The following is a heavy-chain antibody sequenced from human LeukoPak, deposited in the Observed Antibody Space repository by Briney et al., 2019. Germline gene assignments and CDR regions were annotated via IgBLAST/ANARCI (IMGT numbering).Heavy chain of an antibody. Sequence: GASVKVSCKASGGTFSSYAISWVRQAPGQGLEWMGRIIPILGIANYAQKFQGRVTITADKSTSTAYMELSSLRSEDTAVYYCARDGPHSGSNYHDYWGQGTLVTVSS. CDR3: ARDGPHSGSNYHDY. D-gene: IGHD1-26*01. CDR1: GGTFSSYA. J-gene: IGHJ4*02. V-gene: IGHV1-69*04. CDR2: IIPILGIA.